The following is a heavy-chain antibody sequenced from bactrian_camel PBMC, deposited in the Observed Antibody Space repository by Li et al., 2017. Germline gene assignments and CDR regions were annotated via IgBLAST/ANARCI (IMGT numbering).Heavy chain of an antibody. Sequence: VQLVESGGGSVQAGGSLRLSCTAPGFASNRCGMDWYRQAAGKQREWVSSISTDGSTNYADSVKGRFTISKDNAKDAVYLQMNALKPEDTGTYYCAADVALCYYREFNLNHPAWGQGTQVTVS. D-gene: IGHD2*01. CDR2: ISTDGST. J-gene: IGHJ4*01. V-gene: IGHV3S53*01. CDR3: AADVALCYYREFNLNHPA. CDR1: GFASNRCG.